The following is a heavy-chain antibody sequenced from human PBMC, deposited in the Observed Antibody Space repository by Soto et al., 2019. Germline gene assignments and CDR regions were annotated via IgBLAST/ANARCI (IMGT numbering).Heavy chain of an antibody. CDR2: IYYSGST. J-gene: IGHJ4*02. CDR1: GGSISTSNYY. Sequence: ASETLSLTCTVSGGSISTSNYYWGWIRQPPGKGLEWIGSIYYSGSTYYNPSLKSRVTISVDTSKNQFSLRLSSVTAVDTAVYNCARLRIGVWYFDYWGQGTLVTVSS. CDR3: ARLRIGVWYFDY. V-gene: IGHV4-39*01. D-gene: IGHD3-10*01.